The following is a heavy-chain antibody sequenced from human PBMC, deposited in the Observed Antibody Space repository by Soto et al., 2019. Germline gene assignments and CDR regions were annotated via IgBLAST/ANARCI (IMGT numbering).Heavy chain of an antibody. CDR2: VSSTGTSP. V-gene: IGHV3-23*01. J-gene: IGHJ3*01. Sequence: GGSLRLSCSASGFTFSNYAMSWVRQSPGRGLEWVSGVSSTGTSPYYAGSVQGRFTISRDNSKNMFYLQMKSLRAEDTAIYYCAKARPSGGYYYVEAFDVWGQGTMVTVSS. CDR3: AKARPSGGYYYVEAFDV. D-gene: IGHD3-22*01. CDR1: GFTFSNYA.